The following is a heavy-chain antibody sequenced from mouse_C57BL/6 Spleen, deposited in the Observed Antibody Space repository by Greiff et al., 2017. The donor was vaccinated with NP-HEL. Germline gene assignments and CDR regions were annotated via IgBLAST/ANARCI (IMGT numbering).Heavy chain of an antibody. J-gene: IGHJ2*01. CDR1: GYAFSSSW. D-gene: IGHD1-1*01. V-gene: IGHV1-82*01. CDR3: ARDYYYGSSFDD. Sequence: QVQLQQSGPELVKPGASVKISCKASGYAFSSSWMNWVKQRPGKGLEWIGRIYPGDGDTNYNRKFKGKATLTADKSSSTAYMQLSSLTSEDSAVYFCARDYYYGSSFDDWGQGTTLTVSS. CDR2: IYPGDGDT.